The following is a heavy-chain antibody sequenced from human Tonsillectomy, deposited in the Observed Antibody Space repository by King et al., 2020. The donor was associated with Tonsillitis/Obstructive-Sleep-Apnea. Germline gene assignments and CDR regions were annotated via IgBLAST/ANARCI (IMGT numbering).Heavy chain of an antibody. CDR2: IYYSGST. CDR1: CGSISSSSYY. Sequence: LQLQESGPGLVKPSETLSLTCTVSCGSISSSSYYWGWIRQPPGKGLEWIGSIYYSGSTYYNPSLKSRVTISVDTSKNQFSLKLSSVTAADTAVYYCASILRFLEWDYYGMDVWGQGTTVTVSS. J-gene: IGHJ6*02. V-gene: IGHV4-39*01. CDR3: ASILRFLEWDYYGMDV. D-gene: IGHD3-3*01.